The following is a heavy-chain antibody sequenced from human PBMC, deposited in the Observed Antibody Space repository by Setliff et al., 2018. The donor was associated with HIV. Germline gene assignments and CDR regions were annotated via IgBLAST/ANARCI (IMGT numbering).Heavy chain of an antibody. D-gene: IGHD4-17*01. J-gene: IGHJ2*01. V-gene: IGHV4-28*03. CDR3: ARGNYGDYLWYFDL. CDR2: IYTSGST. CDR1: GYSIRSSYW. Sequence: SETLSLTCAVSGYSIRSSYWWGWIRQPPGKGLEWIGNIYTSGSTNYNPSLKSRVTISVDTSKNQFSLKLTSVTAADTAVYYCARGNYGDYLWYFDLWGRGTLVTVSS.